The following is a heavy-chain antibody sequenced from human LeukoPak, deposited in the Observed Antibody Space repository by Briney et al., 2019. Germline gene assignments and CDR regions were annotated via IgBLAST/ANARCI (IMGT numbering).Heavy chain of an antibody. V-gene: IGHV3-20*04. CDR2: INWDRGST. Sequence: PGGSLRLSCAAAGSTFDSYGMSWVRQAPGKGLECVSGINWDRGSTGYEDSVKGRFTISRDNGKNSLFLQMNSLRDEDTALYYCARGDRTGWYFDDWGQGVLVTVSS. D-gene: IGHD6-19*01. J-gene: IGHJ4*02. CDR3: ARGDRTGWYFDD. CDR1: GSTFDSYG.